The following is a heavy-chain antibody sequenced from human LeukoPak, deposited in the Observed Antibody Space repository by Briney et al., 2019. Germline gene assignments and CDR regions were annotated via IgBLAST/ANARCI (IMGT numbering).Heavy chain of an antibody. D-gene: IGHD3-3*01. Sequence: SETLSLTCAVYGGSFSGYYWSWIRQPPGKGLEWIGEINHSGSTNYNPSLKSRVTISVDTSKNQFSLKLSSVTAADTAVYYCARGPITIFGVVIRSWFDPWGQGTLVTVSS. CDR1: GGSFSGYY. CDR3: ARGPITIFGVVIRSWFDP. CDR2: INHSGST. V-gene: IGHV4-34*01. J-gene: IGHJ5*02.